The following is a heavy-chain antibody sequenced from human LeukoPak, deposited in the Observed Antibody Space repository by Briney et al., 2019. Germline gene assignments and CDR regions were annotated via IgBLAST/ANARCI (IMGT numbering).Heavy chain of an antibody. J-gene: IGHJ5*02. V-gene: IGHV3-7*01. CDR3: ARDDCSSISCYHNWFDP. CDR1: GFTFSSYW. D-gene: IGHD2-2*01. Sequence: PGGSLRLSCAASGFTFSSYWMSWVRQAPGKGLEWVANIKQDGSEKYYVDSVKGRLTISRDNAKNSLYLQMNSLRAEDTAVYYCARDDCSSISCYHNWFDPWGQGTLVTVSS. CDR2: IKQDGSEK.